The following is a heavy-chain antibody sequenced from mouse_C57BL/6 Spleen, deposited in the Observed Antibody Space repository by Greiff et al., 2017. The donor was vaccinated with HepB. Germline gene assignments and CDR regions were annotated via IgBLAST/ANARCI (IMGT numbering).Heavy chain of an antibody. D-gene: IGHD1-1*01. J-gene: IGHJ2*01. CDR1: GYAFSSSW. CDR3: ARWNYGSSYDY. CDR2: IYPGDGDT. Sequence: QVQLQQSGPELVQPGASVKISCTASGYAFSSSWMNWVKQRPGKGLEWIGRIYPGDGDTKYNGKFKGKATLTGDKSYSTAYMPLSSLTSEDTAVYYCARWNYGSSYDYWGQGTTLTVSS. V-gene: IGHV1-82*01.